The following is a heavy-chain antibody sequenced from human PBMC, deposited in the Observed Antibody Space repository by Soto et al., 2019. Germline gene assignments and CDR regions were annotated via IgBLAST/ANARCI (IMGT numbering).Heavy chain of an antibody. Sequence: ESGGGVVQPGRSLRLSCAASGFTFSSYGMHWVRQAPGKGLEWVAVISYDGSNKYYADSVKGRFTISRDNSKNTLYLQMNSLRAEDTAVYYCAKVRAVAVAGTNYYYGMDVWGQGTTVTVSS. V-gene: IGHV3-30*18. D-gene: IGHD6-19*01. CDR2: ISYDGSNK. CDR3: AKVRAVAVAGTNYYYGMDV. J-gene: IGHJ6*02. CDR1: GFTFSSYG.